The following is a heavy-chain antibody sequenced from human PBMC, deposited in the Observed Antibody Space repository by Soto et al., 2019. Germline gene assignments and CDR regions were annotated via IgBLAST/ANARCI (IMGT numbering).Heavy chain of an antibody. CDR2: ISGSGGST. V-gene: IGHV3-23*01. J-gene: IGHJ6*02. Sequence: GGSLRLSCAASGFTFSSYAMSWVRQAPGKGLEWVSAISGSGGSTYYADSVKGRFTISRDNSKNTLYLQMNSLRAEDTAVYYCAKEFSAAGTFLPQYYYYGMDVWGQGTTVTVSS. CDR1: GFTFSSYA. CDR3: AKEFSAAGTFLPQYYYYGMDV. D-gene: IGHD6-13*01.